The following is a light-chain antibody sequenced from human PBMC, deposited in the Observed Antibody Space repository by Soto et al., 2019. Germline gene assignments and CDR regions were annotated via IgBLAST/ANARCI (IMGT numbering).Light chain of an antibody. CDR3: QQRRNWPIT. J-gene: IGKJ5*01. CDR2: DAS. V-gene: IGKV3-11*01. Sequence: EIVLTQSPATLSLSPGERATLSCRASQSVSTYLAWYQQKPGQAPRLLIYDASNRGTGIPVRFSGSGSGTDFTLTISSLEPEDFAVYYCQQRRNWPITFGQGTRLEIK. CDR1: QSVSTY.